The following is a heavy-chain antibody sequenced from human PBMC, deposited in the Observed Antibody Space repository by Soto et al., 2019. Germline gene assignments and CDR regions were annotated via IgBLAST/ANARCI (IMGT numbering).Heavy chain of an antibody. V-gene: IGHV4-34*01. CDR2: INHSGST. Sequence: PSETLSLTCAVYGGSFSGYYWSWIRQPPGKGLEWIGEINHSGSTNYNPSLKSRVTISVDTSKNQFSLKLSPVTTADTAVYYCARGIAAAGSIWFDPWGQGTLVTVSS. CDR3: ARGIAAAGSIWFDP. J-gene: IGHJ5*02. CDR1: GGSFSGYY. D-gene: IGHD6-13*01.